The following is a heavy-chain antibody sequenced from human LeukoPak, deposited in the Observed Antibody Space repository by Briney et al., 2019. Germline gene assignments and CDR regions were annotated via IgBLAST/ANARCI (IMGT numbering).Heavy chain of an antibody. CDR1: GGSISSYY. D-gene: IGHD3-10*01. V-gene: IGHV4-59*01. CDR2: VYYSGST. CDR3: ARADYYGSGSYWDFDY. J-gene: IGHJ4*02. Sequence: SETLSLTCTVSGGSISSYYWSWIRQPPGKGLEWIGYVYYSGSTNYNPSLKSRVTISVDTSKNQFSLKPSSVTAADTAVYYCARADYYGSGSYWDFDYWGQGTLVTVSS.